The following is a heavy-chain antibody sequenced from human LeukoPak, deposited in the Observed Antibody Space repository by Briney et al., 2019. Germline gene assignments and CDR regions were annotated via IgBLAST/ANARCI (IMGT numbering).Heavy chain of an antibody. CDR3: ARDPYSGNYGPYYYYCMDV. J-gene: IGHJ6*03. D-gene: IGHD1-26*01. V-gene: IGHV3-21*06. CDR1: GFTFTTYT. Sequence: PGGSLRLSCAVSGFTFTTYTMNWVRRAPGKGPEWVSSITSSSSYIYYADSVKGRFTISRDNAKNSLYLQMDSLRVEDTAVYYCARDPYSGNYGPYYYYCMDVWGKGTTVTISS. CDR2: ITSSSSYI.